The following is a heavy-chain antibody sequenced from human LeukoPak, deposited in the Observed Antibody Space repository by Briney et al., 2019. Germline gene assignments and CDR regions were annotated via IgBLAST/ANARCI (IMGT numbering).Heavy chain of an antibody. V-gene: IGHV3-53*01. D-gene: IGHD5-12*01. Sequence: GGSLRLSCAASGFTVSSNYMSWVRQAPGKGLEWVSVIYSGGSTYYADSVKGRFTISRDNSKNTLYLQMNSLRAEDTAVYYCAKEEAYSGYDYDFWGQGTLVTVSS. CDR2: IYSGGST. J-gene: IGHJ4*02. CDR1: GFTVSSNY. CDR3: AKEEAYSGYDYDF.